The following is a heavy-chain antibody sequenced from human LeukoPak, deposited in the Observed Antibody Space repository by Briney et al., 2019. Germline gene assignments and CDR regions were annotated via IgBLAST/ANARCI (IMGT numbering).Heavy chain of an antibody. Sequence: PGGSLRLSCAASGFMFSSYTMTWARQVPGKGLEWVSSISSSGTAIYYADSLKGRFTISRDNGKKSLYLQMNSLRAEDTAVYYCVRGGYYDSRDAFHVWGQGTVVTVSS. D-gene: IGHD3-22*01. CDR1: GFMFSSYT. J-gene: IGHJ3*01. CDR2: ISSSGTAI. V-gene: IGHV3-21*01. CDR3: VRGGYYDSRDAFHV.